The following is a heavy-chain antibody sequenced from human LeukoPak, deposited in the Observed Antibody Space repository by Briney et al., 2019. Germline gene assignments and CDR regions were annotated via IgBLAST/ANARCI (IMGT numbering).Heavy chain of an antibody. CDR3: ARDPGSENYYYYYMDV. CDR2: INHSGST. Sequence: SETLSLTCAVYGGSFSGYYWSWIRQPPGKGLEWIGEINHSGSTYYNPSLKSRVTISVDTSKNQFSLKLSSVTAADTAVYYCARDPGSENYYYYYMDVWGKGTTVTVSS. CDR1: GGSFSGYY. D-gene: IGHD3-10*01. V-gene: IGHV4-34*01. J-gene: IGHJ6*03.